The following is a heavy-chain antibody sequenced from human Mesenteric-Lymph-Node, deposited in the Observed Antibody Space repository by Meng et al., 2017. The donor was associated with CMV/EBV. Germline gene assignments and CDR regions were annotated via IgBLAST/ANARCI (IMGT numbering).Heavy chain of an antibody. D-gene: IGHD5-12*01. CDR1: GGSFSGYY. CDR3: ARGPNRGLRYFDY. J-gene: IGHJ4*02. Sequence: SETLSLTCAVYGGSFSGYYWSWIRQPPGKGLEWIGEINHSGSTNYNPSLKSRVTISLDTSKNQFSLKLSSVTAADTAVYYCARGPNRGLRYFDYWGQGTLVTVSS. CDR2: INHSGST. V-gene: IGHV4-34*01.